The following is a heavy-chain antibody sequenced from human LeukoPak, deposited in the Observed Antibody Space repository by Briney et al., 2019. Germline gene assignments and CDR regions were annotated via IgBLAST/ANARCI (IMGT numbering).Heavy chain of an antibody. D-gene: IGHD1-26*01. CDR3: ARGSGSFSGGSYY. V-gene: IGHV3-33*01. J-gene: IGHJ4*02. CDR2: IWSDGTNK. CDR1: GFTFSSYG. Sequence: GGSLRHYCAASGFTFSSYGMHWVRQTPGKGLEWVTIIWSDGTNKYYADSVKGRFTISRDNSKNTLYLQMNSLRAEDTAVYYCARGSGSFSGGSYYWGQGTLVTVSS.